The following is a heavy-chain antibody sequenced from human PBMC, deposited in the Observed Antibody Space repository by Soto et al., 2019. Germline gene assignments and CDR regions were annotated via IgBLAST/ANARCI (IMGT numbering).Heavy chain of an antibody. CDR1: GGSFSGYY. Sequence: LALTCAVYGGSFSGYYWSWIRQPPGKGLEWIGEINHSGSTNYNPSLKSRVTISVDTSKNQFSLKLSSVTAADTAVYYCASRGRDYVWGSYRPAYFDYWGQGTLVTVSS. J-gene: IGHJ4*02. D-gene: IGHD3-16*02. CDR3: ASRGRDYVWGSYRPAYFDY. V-gene: IGHV4-34*01. CDR2: INHSGST.